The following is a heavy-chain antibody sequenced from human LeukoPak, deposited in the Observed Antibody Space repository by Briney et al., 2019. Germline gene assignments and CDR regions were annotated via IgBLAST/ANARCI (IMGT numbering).Heavy chain of an antibody. CDR1: GGSISSSNW. D-gene: IGHD5-18*01. V-gene: IGHV4-4*02. CDR2: IYHSGST. CDR3: ARRRKLVDTTMVEYAYTYYMDV. J-gene: IGHJ6*03. Sequence: SGTLSLTCAVSGGSISSSNWWSWVRQPPGKGLEWIGEIYHSGSTNYNPSLKSRVTISVDTSKIQFSLKLASVTAADTAVYYCARRRKLVDTTMVEYAYTYYMDVWGSGTTVTVSS.